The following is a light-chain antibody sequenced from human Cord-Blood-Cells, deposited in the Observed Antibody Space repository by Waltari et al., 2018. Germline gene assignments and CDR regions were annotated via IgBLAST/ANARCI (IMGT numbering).Light chain of an antibody. V-gene: IGLV2-14*03. J-gene: IGLJ3*02. CDR1: RSDVGGYDY. Sequence: QSALPQPASVSGSPGQSTTISCTGTRSDVGGYDYISWYQQHPGKAPNLMIYDVSNRPSGVSNRFSSAKSGNTAALTISALQAEDEADYYCSSYTSSSTWVFGRGTKLTVL. CDR3: SSYTSSSTWV. CDR2: DVS.